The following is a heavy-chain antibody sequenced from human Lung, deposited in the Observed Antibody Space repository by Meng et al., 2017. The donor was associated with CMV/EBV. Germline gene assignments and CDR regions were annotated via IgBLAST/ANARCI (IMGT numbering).Heavy chain of an antibody. D-gene: IGHD3-16*02. CDR3: ARGGVSGRDGTYLALI. Sequence: GGSLRLXCAASGFTASSNYMRWVRQAPGKGLEWVSVIYSGGSTYYADSVKGRFTISRDNSKNTVYLQMNSLRTEETALYYCARGGVSGRDGTYLALIWGQGTXVTVSS. CDR2: IYSGGST. V-gene: IGHV3-66*02. J-gene: IGHJ3*02. CDR1: GFTASSNY.